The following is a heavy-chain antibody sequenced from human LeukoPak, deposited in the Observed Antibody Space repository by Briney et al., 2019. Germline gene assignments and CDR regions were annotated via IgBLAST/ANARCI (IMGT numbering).Heavy chain of an antibody. Sequence: SCTVSGYALTELSMHWVRQAPGKGLEWVSSISSSSSYIYYADSVKGRFTISRDNAKNSLYLQMNSLRAEDTAVYYCARESLRLGELSFPYYWGQGTLVTVSS. J-gene: IGHJ4*02. CDR2: ISSSSSYI. CDR3: ARESLRLGELSFPYY. V-gene: IGHV3-21*01. D-gene: IGHD3-16*02. CDR1: GYALTELS.